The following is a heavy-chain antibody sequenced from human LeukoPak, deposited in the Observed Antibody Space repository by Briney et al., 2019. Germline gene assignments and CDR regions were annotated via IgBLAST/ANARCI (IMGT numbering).Heavy chain of an antibody. CDR2: INGDGSTT. D-gene: IGHD5-18*01. V-gene: IGHV3-74*01. J-gene: IGHJ4*02. Sequence: GGSLRLSCAASGFTFSSYWMHWVRQAPGKGLVWVSRINGDGSTTFYADSVKGRFTISRDNAKNTVYLQMNSLRVEDTAVYYCGSDTVLGYWGQGTLVTASS. CDR1: GFTFSSYW. CDR3: GSDTVLGY.